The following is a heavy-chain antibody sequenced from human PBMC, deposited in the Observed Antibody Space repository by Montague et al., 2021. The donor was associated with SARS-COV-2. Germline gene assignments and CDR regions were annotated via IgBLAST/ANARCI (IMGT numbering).Heavy chain of an antibody. CDR1: GDSISHSSYY. Sequence: SETLSLTCTVSGDSISHSSYYWGWIRQPPGKGLEWNGSIYYSGSNYYNPSLKSRVTISVDTSKNQVSLKLNSVTAADTAVYYCARVRQWLVPFDFWGQGTLVTVSS. CDR2: IYYSGSN. CDR3: ARVRQWLVPFDF. D-gene: IGHD6-19*01. J-gene: IGHJ4*02. V-gene: IGHV4-39*07.